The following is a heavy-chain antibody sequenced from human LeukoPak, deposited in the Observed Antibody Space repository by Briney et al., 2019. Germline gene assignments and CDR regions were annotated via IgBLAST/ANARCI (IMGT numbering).Heavy chain of an antibody. J-gene: IGHJ4*02. CDR1: GFTFSSYS. CDR3: ATVTQYSFAD. D-gene: IGHD2-21*02. Sequence: GSLRVYCAASGFTFSSYSMIWVRQAPGKGLEWISYISSSGTAIYYADSVKGRFTISRDNAKNSLHLQMNNLRAEDTAVYHCATVTQYSFADWGQGTLVTVSS. CDR2: ISSSGTAI. V-gene: IGHV3-48*04.